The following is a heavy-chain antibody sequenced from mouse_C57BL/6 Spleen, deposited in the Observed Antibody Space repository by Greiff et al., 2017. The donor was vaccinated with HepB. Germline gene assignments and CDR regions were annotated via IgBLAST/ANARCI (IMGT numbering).Heavy chain of an antibody. CDR3: ARRENYYDYDGYAMDY. V-gene: IGHV1-18*01. CDR2: INPNNGGT. J-gene: IGHJ4*01. Sequence: VQLQQSGPELVKPGASVKIPCKASGYTFTDYNMDWVKQSHGKSLEWIGDINPNNGGTIYNQKFKGKATLTVDKSSSTAYMELRSLTSEDTAVYYCARRENYYDYDGYAMDYWGQGTSVTVSS. D-gene: IGHD2-4*01. CDR1: GYTFTDYN.